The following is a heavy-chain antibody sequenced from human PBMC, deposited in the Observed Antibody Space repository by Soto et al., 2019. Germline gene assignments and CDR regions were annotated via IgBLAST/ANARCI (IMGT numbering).Heavy chain of an antibody. D-gene: IGHD6-19*01. CDR2: VYPGDSDT. V-gene: IGHV5-51*01. CDR3: GRLAVAGPADYFDY. J-gene: IGHJ4*02. Sequence: GESLKISCKVSGYNATNYWIGWVRQLHGKGFEWMGIVYPGDSDTRYSPSFQGQVTISVDRSSSTAYLQWSSLKASDTAIYYCGRLAVAGPADYFDYWGQGTPVTVSS. CDR1: GYNATNYW.